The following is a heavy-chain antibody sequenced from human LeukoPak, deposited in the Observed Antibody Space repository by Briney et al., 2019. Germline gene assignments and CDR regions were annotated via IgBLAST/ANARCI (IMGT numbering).Heavy chain of an antibody. J-gene: IGHJ5*02. D-gene: IGHD2-15*01. CDR2: INSDGGTT. CDR3: ARVISDIVVVVNWFDP. CDR1: GFTFGTYW. Sequence: GGSLRLSCGASGFTFGTYWMHWVRQAPGKGLVWVSGINSDGGTTTYADSVKGRFTISRDNAKNSLYLQMNSLRAEDAAVYYCARVISDIVVVVNWFDPWGQGTLVTVSS. V-gene: IGHV3-74*01.